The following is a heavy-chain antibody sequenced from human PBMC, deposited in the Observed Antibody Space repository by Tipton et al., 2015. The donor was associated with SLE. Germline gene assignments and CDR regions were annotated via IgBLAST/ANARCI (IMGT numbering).Heavy chain of an antibody. CDR2: IKQDGSEK. J-gene: IGHJ4*02. V-gene: IGHV3-7*01. D-gene: IGHD6-13*01. CDR1: GFSFSSYW. CDR3: AAADRRGY. Sequence: GSLRLSCVDSGFSFSSYWMNWVRQAPGKGLEWVANIKQDGSEKYYVDSVKGRFTISRDNAKNTLSLQMNSLRSEDTALYYCAAADRRGYWGQGTLVTVSS.